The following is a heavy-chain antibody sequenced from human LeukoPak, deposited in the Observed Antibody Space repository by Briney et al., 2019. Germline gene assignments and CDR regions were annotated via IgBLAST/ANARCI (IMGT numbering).Heavy chain of an antibody. CDR3: ARQTRELLFVRRDWFDP. Sequence: PSETVSLTCAVYGGSFSGYYWSWIRQPAGKGLEWIGRIYTSGSTNYNPSLKSRVTISVDTSKNQFSLKLSSVTAADTAVYYCARQTRELLFVRRDWFDPWGQGTLVTVSS. CDR1: GGSFSGYY. CDR2: IYTSGST. J-gene: IGHJ5*02. V-gene: IGHV4-59*10. D-gene: IGHD1-26*01.